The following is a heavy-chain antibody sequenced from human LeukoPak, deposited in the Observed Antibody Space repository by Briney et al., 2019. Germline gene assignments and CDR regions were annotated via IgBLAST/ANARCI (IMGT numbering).Heavy chain of an antibody. CDR2: ISWNSGTI. CDR1: GFTFEDYA. J-gene: IGHJ3*01. CDR3: ARGEQQLTLGLNAFDF. Sequence: PGGSLRLSCAASGFTFEDYAMHWVRQAPGKGLEWVSGISWNSGTIGYADSVKGRFTISRDNAKNSLYLQMNSLRAEDTAVYYCARGEQQLTLGLNAFDFWGRGTMVTVSS. V-gene: IGHV3-9*01. D-gene: IGHD6-13*01.